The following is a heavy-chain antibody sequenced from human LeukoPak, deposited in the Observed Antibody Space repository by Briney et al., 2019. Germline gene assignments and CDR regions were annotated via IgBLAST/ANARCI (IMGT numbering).Heavy chain of an antibody. J-gene: IGHJ6*03. CDR3: ARVLLGISSFGGMDMDV. Sequence: ASVKVSCKASGYTFTSYGISWVRQAPGQGLEWMGWISAYNGNTNYAQKLQGRVTMTTDTSTSTAYMELRSLRSDDTAVYYCARVLLGISSFGGMDMDVWGKGTTVTVSS. CDR2: ISAYNGNT. D-gene: IGHD6-13*01. CDR1: GYTFTSYG. V-gene: IGHV1-18*01.